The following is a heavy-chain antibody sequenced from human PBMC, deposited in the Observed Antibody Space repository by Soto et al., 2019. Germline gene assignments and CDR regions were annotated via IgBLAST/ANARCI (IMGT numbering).Heavy chain of an antibody. D-gene: IGHD6-13*01. CDR1: GVSVSNGSYY. J-gene: IGHJ4*02. Sequence: SETLSLTCTVSGVSVSNGSYYWPWIRHPPGKGLEWIGYLYYSWSNNYNPSLKMRVTLSVDTSKNQFARNLSSVTATDTGIYYWSREQQLGHLKTCDHGGQGTLVTVSS. V-gene: IGHV4-61*01. CDR3: SREQQLGHLKTCDH. CDR2: LYYSWSN.